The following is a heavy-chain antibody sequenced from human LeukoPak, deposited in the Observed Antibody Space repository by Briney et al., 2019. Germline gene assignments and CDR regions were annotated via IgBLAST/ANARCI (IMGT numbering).Heavy chain of an antibody. CDR1: GFTFSSYS. CDR2: ISSSSSYI. CDR3: ARDRGYSSSWYYFDY. D-gene: IGHD6-13*01. Sequence: GGSLRLSCAASGFTFSSYSMNWVRQAPGKGLKWVSSISSSSSYIYYADSVKGRFTISRDNAKNSLYLQMNSLRAEDTAVYYCARDRGYSSSWYYFDYWGQGTLVTVSS. V-gene: IGHV3-21*01. J-gene: IGHJ4*02.